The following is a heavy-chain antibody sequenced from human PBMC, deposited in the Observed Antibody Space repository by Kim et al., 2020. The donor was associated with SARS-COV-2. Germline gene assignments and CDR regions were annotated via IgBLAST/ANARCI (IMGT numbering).Heavy chain of an antibody. CDR1: GGSISSYY. J-gene: IGHJ3*02. CDR3: ARGPGIVGATRAFLYAFDI. Sequence: SETLSLTCTVSGGSISSYYWSWIRQPAGKGLEWIGRIYTSGSTNYNPSLKSRVTMSVDTSKNQFSLKLSSVTAADTAVYYCARGPGIVGATRAFLYAFDIWGQGTMVTVSS. CDR2: IYTSGST. V-gene: IGHV4-4*07. D-gene: IGHD1-26*01.